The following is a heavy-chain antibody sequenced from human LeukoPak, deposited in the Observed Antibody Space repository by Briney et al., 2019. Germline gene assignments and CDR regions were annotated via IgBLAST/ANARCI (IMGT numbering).Heavy chain of an antibody. Sequence: VGSLRLSCAASGFTFDDYGMSWVRQAPGKGLEWVSGINWNGGSTGYADSVKGRFTISRDNAKNSLYLQMNSLRAEDTALYYCARDGSYYALDYWGQGTLVTVSS. J-gene: IGHJ4*02. V-gene: IGHV3-20*04. CDR1: GFTFDDYG. CDR3: ARDGSYYALDY. D-gene: IGHD1-26*01. CDR2: INWNGGST.